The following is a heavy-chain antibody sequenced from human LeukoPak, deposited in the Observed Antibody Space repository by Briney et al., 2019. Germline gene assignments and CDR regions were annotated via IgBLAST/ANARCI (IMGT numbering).Heavy chain of an antibody. CDR2: IKQDGSEK. CDR1: GFTFSSYG. V-gene: IGHV3-7*01. Sequence: GGSLRLSCAASGFTFSSYGMSWVRQAPGKGLEWVANIKQDGSEKYYVDSVKGRFTISRDNAKNSLYLQMNSLGAEDTAVYYCVGLAAGKIDFDYWGQGTLVSVSS. CDR3: VGLAAGKIDFDY. J-gene: IGHJ4*02. D-gene: IGHD6-13*01.